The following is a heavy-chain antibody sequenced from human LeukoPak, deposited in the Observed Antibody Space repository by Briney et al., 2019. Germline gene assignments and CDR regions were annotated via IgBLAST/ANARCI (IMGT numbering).Heavy chain of an antibody. CDR2: IYHSGST. CDR1: GGSISSSSYY. CDR3: ARVPRTHYYMDV. Sequence: SETLSLTCTVSGGSISSSSYYWSWIRQPPGKGLEWIGYIYHSGSTYYNPSLKSRVTISVDRSKNQFSLKLSSVTAADTAVYYCARVPRTHYYMDVWGKGTTVTVSS. V-gene: IGHV4-30-2*01. J-gene: IGHJ6*03.